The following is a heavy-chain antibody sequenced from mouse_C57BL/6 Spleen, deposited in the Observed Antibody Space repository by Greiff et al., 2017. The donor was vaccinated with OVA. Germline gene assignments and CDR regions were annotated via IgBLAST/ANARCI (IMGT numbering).Heavy chain of an antibody. Sequence: EVKLMESGGGLVKPGGSLKLSCAASGFTFSSYAMSWVRQTPEKRLEWVATISDGGSYTYYPDNVKGRFTISRDNAKNNLYLQMSHLKSEDTAMYYSARVGDLYFDYWGQGTTLTVSS. CDR3: ARVGDLYFDY. CDR2: ISDGGSYT. V-gene: IGHV5-4*03. D-gene: IGHD3-1*01. J-gene: IGHJ2*01. CDR1: GFTFSSYA.